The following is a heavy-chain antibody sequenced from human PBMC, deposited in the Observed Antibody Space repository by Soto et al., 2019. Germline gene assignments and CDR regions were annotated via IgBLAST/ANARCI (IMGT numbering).Heavy chain of an antibody. CDR3: ARVRGNHGWFDP. J-gene: IGHJ5*02. V-gene: IGHV3-11*01. D-gene: IGHD4-4*01. CDR2: ISSSGSTI. CDR1: GFTFSDYD. Sequence: PGGSQSLSCAASGFTFSDYDMSWIRQAPGKGLEWVSYISSSGSTIYYADSVKGRFTISRDNAKNSLYLQMNSLRAEDTAVYYCARVRGNHGWFDPWGQGTLVTVSS.